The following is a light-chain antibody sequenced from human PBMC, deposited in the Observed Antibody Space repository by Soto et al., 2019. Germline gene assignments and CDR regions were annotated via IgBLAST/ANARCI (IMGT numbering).Light chain of an antibody. J-gene: IGLJ2*01. Sequence: QLVLTQPASVSGSPGQSITISCTGTSSDVGGHNYVSWYQQHPGTAPKLMIYEVTNRPSGVSNRFSGSKSGNTASLTISGLQAEDEADYYCSSYTSSTTLDVVFGGGTKLTV. V-gene: IGLV2-14*01. CDR3: SSYTSSTTLDVV. CDR2: EVT. CDR1: SSDVGGHNY.